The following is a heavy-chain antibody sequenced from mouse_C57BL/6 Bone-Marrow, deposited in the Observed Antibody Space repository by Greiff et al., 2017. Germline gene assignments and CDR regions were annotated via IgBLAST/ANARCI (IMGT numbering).Heavy chain of an antibody. V-gene: IGHV14-4*01. CDR2: IDPENVDT. D-gene: IGHD1-1*01. Sequence: EVQLQQSGAELVRPGASVKLSCTASGFNIKDDYMHWVKQRPEQGLEWIGWIDPENVDTEYASKFQGKATITADTSSNTAYLQLSSLTSEDTAVYYCTHYYYGSYYFDYWGQGTTLTVSS. CDR1: GFNIKDDY. CDR3: THYYYGSYYFDY. J-gene: IGHJ2*01.